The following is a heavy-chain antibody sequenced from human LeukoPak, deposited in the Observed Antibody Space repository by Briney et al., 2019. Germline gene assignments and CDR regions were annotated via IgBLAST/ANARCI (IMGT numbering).Heavy chain of an antibody. J-gene: IGHJ4*02. Sequence: GGSLRLSCAASGFTFSSYGMHWVRQAPGKGLEWVAVISYDGSNKYYADSVKGRFAISRDNSKNTVYLQMDSLRAEDTAVYYCAKSHVTTATGTGRYFDYWGQGTLVTVSS. V-gene: IGHV3-30*18. D-gene: IGHD3-9*01. CDR1: GFTFSSYG. CDR3: AKSHVTTATGTGRYFDY. CDR2: ISYDGSNK.